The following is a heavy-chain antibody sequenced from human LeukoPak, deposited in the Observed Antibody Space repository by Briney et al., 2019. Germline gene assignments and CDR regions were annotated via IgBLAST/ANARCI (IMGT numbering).Heavy chain of an antibody. Sequence: GGSLRLSCTASGFPFSDYSMNWVRQAPGKGLEWISYIGISSGNTKYADSVKGRFTISADNARNSLYLQMNSLRVEDTAVYYCARDHNYAFDNWGQGTLVSVSS. CDR1: GFPFSDYS. CDR2: IGISSGNT. J-gene: IGHJ4*02. V-gene: IGHV3-48*04. CDR3: ARDHNYAFDN. D-gene: IGHD1-1*01.